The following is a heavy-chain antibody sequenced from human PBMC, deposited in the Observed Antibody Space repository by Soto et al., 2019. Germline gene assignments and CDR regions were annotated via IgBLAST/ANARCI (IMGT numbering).Heavy chain of an antibody. J-gene: IGHJ4*01. D-gene: IGHD5-18*01. CDR3: TRLTWIQLCFLSYFDY. V-gene: IGHV4-59*08. CDR2: IYYSGST. CDR1: GGSIGTYY. Sequence: SETLSLTCSVSGGSIGTYYWSWIRQAPGKGLERIGYIYYSGSTSYNPSLKSRVSISVDTSKNQFSLKLSKVTAADTAVYYCTRLTWIQLCFLSYFDYWGHVNLFPVSS.